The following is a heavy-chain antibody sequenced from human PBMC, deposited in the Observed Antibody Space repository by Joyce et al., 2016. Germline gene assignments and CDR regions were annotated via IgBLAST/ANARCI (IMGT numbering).Heavy chain of an antibody. D-gene: IGHD3-16*01. Sequence: QLVESGGGVVKPGGSLRLSCEASGSIFSSSSMSWFRQAPGKGLEWVAAISGTSYYIFHAETVRGRFTVSRDNAKKTLYLQMNSLRAEDSAVFYCARGGISYYYAMDVWGQGTTVTVSS. CDR3: ARGGISYYYAMDV. CDR1: GSIFSSSS. V-gene: IGHV3-21*01. CDR2: ISGTSYYI. J-gene: IGHJ6*02.